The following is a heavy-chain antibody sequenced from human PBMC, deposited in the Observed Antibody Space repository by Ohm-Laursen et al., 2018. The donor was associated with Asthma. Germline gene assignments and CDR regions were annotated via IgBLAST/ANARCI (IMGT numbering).Heavy chain of an antibody. CDR3: ARYYYDSSGYIYYYYYGMDV. V-gene: IGHV3-11*06. Sequence: SLRLSCAASGFTFSDYYMSWIRQAPGKGLEWVSYISSSSSYTNYADSVKGRFTISRDNAKNSLYLQMNSLRAEDTAVYYCARYYYDSSGYIYYYYYGMDVWGQGTAVTVSS. D-gene: IGHD3-22*01. J-gene: IGHJ6*02. CDR1: GFTFSDYY. CDR2: ISSSSSYT.